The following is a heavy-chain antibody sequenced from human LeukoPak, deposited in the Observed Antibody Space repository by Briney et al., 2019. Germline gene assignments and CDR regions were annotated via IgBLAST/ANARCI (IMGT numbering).Heavy chain of an antibody. CDR1: AFTFSSYW. Sequence: GGSLRLSCAASAFTFSSYWTYWVRQAPEKGPVWVSGIAPDGSERRYADSVKGRFTISRDNAKNTLYLQMNSLRAEDTAVYYCATYNWGYDVDYWGQGTLVTVSS. CDR3: ATYNWGYDVDY. J-gene: IGHJ4*02. V-gene: IGHV3-74*01. CDR2: IAPDGSER. D-gene: IGHD1-20*01.